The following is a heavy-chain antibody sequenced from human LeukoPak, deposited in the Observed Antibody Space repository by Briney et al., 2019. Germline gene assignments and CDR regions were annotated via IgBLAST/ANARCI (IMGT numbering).Heavy chain of an antibody. Sequence: PGGSLRLSCAASGFTFSSYWMSWVRQAPGKGLEWVANIKQDGSEKYYVDSVKGRFTISRDNAKNSLYLQMNSLRAEDTAVYYCTMTLGVAIRYYYYYMDVWGKGTTVTISS. D-gene: IGHD3-16*01. CDR1: GFTFSSYW. CDR2: IKQDGSEK. CDR3: TMTLGVAIRYYYYYMDV. J-gene: IGHJ6*03. V-gene: IGHV3-7*01.